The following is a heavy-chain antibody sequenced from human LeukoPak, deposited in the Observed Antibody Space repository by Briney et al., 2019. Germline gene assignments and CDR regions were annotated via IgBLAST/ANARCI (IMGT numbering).Heavy chain of an antibody. J-gene: IGHJ4*02. CDR3: ARAIAALPGSFDY. V-gene: IGHV1-69*05. CDR2: IIPIFGTA. Sequence: GASVKVSCKASGGTFSSYAISWVRQAPGQGLEWMGGIIPIFGTANYAQKFQGRVTITTDESTSTAYMELSSLRSEDTAVYYCARAIAALPGSFDYWGQGTLVTVSS. D-gene: IGHD6-6*01. CDR1: GGTFSSYA.